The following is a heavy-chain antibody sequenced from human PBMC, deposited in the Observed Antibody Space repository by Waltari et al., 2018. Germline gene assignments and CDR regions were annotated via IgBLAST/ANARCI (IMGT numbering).Heavy chain of an antibody. CDR2: IYYSGST. CDR1: VGSISSGGYY. J-gene: IGHJ5*02. Sequence: QVQLQESGPGLVKPSQTLSLTCTVSVGSISSGGYYWSWTRQHPGKGLEWIGYIYYSGSTYYNPSLKSRVTISVDTSKNQFSLKLSSVTAADTAVYYCAREKQQQGWFDPWGQGTLVTVSS. D-gene: IGHD6-13*01. CDR3: AREKQQQGWFDP. V-gene: IGHV4-31*03.